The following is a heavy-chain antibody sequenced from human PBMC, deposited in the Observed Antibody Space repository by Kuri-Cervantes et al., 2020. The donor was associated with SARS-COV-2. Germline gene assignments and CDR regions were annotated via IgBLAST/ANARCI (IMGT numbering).Heavy chain of an antibody. J-gene: IGHJ3*02. CDR2: VYYSGST. CDR3: ARDVRYSGSYLSAFDI. D-gene: IGHD1-26*01. V-gene: IGHV4-39*07. CDR1: GGSISRSGYF. Sequence: SETLSLTCTVSGGSISRSGYFWGWIRQSPGAGLEWIGSVYYSGSTYYNPSLNTGVTISIDTSKNQFSLKLSSVTAADTAVYYCARDVRYSGSYLSAFDIWGQGTMVTVSS.